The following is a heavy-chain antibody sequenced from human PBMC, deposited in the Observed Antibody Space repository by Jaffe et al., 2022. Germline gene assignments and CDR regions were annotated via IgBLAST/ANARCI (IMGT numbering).Heavy chain of an antibody. D-gene: IGHD7-27*01. V-gene: IGHV3-30*02. J-gene: IGHJ4*02. CDR3: VKDFNWGFDY. CDR2: IKYDGNAQ. Sequence: QVQLVESGGGVVQPGGSLRLSCAASGFTFTTFNMHWVRQAPGKGLEWVAFIKYDGNAQHYADSVKGRFTISRDNSKSTLFLQMNSLRPEDTSLYYCVKDFNWGFDYWGQGAPVTVSS. CDR1: GFTFTTFN.